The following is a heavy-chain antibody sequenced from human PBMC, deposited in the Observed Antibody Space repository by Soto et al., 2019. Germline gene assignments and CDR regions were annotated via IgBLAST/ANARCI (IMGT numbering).Heavy chain of an antibody. V-gene: IGHV3-23*01. J-gene: IGHJ4*02. Sequence: GGSLRLSCAASGFTFSSYAMSWVRQAPGKGLEWVSAISGSGGSTYYADSVKGRFTISRDNSKNTLYLQMNSLRAEDTAVYYCAKEVLRYFDWDPNYYFDYWGQGTLVTVYS. CDR2: ISGSGGST. CDR3: AKEVLRYFDWDPNYYFDY. D-gene: IGHD3-9*01. CDR1: GFTFSSYA.